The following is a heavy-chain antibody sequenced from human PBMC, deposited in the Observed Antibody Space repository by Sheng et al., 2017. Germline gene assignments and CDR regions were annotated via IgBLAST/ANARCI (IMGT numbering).Heavy chain of an antibody. J-gene: IGHJ4*02. CDR2: IRYDGSNK. CDR1: GFTFSSYG. D-gene: IGHD6-19*01. Sequence: QVQLVESGGGVVQPGGSLRLSCAASGFTFSSYGMHWVRQAPGKGLEWVAFIRYDGSNKYYADSVKGRFTISRDNSKNTLYLQMNSLRAEDTAVYYCAKGTARGGWYWGQGTLVTVSS. CDR3: AKGTARGGWY. V-gene: IGHV3-30*02.